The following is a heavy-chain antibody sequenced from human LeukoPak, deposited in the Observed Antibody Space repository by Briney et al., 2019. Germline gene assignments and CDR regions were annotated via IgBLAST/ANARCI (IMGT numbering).Heavy chain of an antibody. V-gene: IGHV3-33*06. Sequence: GGSLRLSCAASGCTFSSYGMHWVRQAPGKGLEWVAVIWYDGSNKYYADSVKGRFTISRDNSKNTLYLQMNSLRAEDTAVYYCAKDGGSSSVNWFDPLGQGTLVTVSS. J-gene: IGHJ5*02. CDR3: AKDGGSSSVNWFDP. CDR2: IWYDGSNK. D-gene: IGHD6-6*01. CDR1: GCTFSSYG.